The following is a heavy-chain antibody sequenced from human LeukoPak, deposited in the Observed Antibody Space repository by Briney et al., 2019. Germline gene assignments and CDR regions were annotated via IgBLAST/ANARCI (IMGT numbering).Heavy chain of an antibody. CDR1: GFTFRKYA. CDR3: ARDLSERYSTDY. Sequence: PGGSLRLSCAVSGFTFRKYAIHWVRQAPGKGLEWVAFISCDGGTKYYADSVKGRFTISRDNSQNTLDLQMNSLRAEDTAVYYCARDLSERYSTDYWGQGTLVTVSS. J-gene: IGHJ4*02. V-gene: IGHV3-30-3*01. CDR2: ISCDGGTK. D-gene: IGHD1-26*01.